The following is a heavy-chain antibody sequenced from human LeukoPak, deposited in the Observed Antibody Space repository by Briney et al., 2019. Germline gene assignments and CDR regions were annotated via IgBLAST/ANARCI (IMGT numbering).Heavy chain of an antibody. CDR3: VRHKDPRSYYYYYGMDV. CDR2: IYYSGNT. J-gene: IGHJ6*02. CDR1: GGSISIDTFY. Sequence: SETLSLTCTVSGGSISIDTFYWGWIRQPPGKGLEWIGSIYYSGNTYYNPSLETRVTISVDTSKNQFSLRLSSVTAADTAVYYCVRHKDPRSYYYYYGMDVWGQGTTVTVSS. V-gene: IGHV4-39*01.